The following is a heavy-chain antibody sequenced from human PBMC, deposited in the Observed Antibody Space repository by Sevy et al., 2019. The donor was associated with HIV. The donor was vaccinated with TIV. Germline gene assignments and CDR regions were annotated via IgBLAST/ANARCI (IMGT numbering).Heavy chain of an antibody. Sequence: GGSLRLSCAASGFTFSDHYMEWVRQAPGKGLEWVGRTRNKADSYTTEYAASVKGRFTISRDDSKKLLYLQMNSLKTGETAGYYCTTHAGIAAAGRVFDYWGQGTLVTVSS. CDR3: TTHAGIAAAGRVFDY. CDR2: TRNKADSYTT. D-gene: IGHD6-13*01. V-gene: IGHV3-72*01. CDR1: GFTFSDHY. J-gene: IGHJ4*02.